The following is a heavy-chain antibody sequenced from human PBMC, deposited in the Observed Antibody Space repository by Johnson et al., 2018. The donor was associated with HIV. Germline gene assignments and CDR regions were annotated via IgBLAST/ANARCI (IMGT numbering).Heavy chain of an antibody. CDR2: ISWDGGRT. CDR3: QACRDGYNYETDGFDI. CDR1: GFTFDDYT. V-gene: IGHV3-43*01. Sequence: ELQLVESGGGLVQPGRSLRLSCAASGFTFDDYTMHWVRQAPGKGLEWVSLISWDGGRTYYADSVKGRFTISRDNSKNSLYLQMNSLRTEDTALYFCQACRDGYNYETDGFDIWGQGTMVTVSS. D-gene: IGHD5-24*01. J-gene: IGHJ3*02.